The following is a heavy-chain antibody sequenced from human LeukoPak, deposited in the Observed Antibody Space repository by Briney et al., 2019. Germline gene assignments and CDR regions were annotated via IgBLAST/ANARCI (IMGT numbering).Heavy chain of an antibody. CDR1: GFTFSSYS. Sequence: GSLRLSCAASGFTFSSYSMNWVRQAPGKGLEWVSSISSSSSYIYYADSVKGRFTISRDNAKNSLYLQMNSLRAEDTAVYYCARTMVRGVIGDYWGQGTLVTVSS. J-gene: IGHJ4*02. CDR2: ISSSSSYI. D-gene: IGHD3-10*01. CDR3: ARTMVRGVIGDY. V-gene: IGHV3-21*01.